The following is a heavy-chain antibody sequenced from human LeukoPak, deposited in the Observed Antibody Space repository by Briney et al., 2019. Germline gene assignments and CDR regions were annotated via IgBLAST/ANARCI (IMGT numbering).Heavy chain of an antibody. V-gene: IGHV3-74*01. CDR2: INSDGSST. D-gene: IGHD1-26*01. J-gene: IGHJ4*02. Sequence: GGSLRLSCAASVFTFSSYWMHWVRQAPGKGLVWVSRINSDGSSTSYADSVKDRFTISRDNAKNTLYLQIHSLRAEDTAVYYCASDRSYNLDSWGQGTPVTVSS. CDR3: ASDRSYNLDS. CDR1: VFTFSSYW.